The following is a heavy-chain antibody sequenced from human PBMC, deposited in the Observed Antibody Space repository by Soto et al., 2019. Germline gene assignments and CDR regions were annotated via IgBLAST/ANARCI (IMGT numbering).Heavy chain of an antibody. J-gene: IGHJ4*02. CDR3: ARGGGFDSFGY. CDR1: VGFSTYGASS. CDR2: INHLETT. D-gene: IGHD3-10*01. Sequence: TLSLPGTVSVGFSTYGASSWSWILQTPGKGLEWFGYINHLETTCYYPAFESRLTLSIDRTKNQFSLDLKSMSAADRAVYFCARGGGFDSFGYWGQGILVSVSS. V-gene: IGHV4-30-2*01.